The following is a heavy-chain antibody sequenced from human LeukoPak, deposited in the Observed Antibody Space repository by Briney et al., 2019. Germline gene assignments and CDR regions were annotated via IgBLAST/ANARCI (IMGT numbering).Heavy chain of an antibody. CDR2: IKSKGDGGTT. Sequence: GGSLRLSCAGSGFTVSNTWMSWVRQAPGKGLEWVGRIKSKGDGGTTEHAAPVKGRFTISRDDSKNTLNLQMNGLKPEDTAVYYCTTYNSRDAFDIWGQGTMVTVSS. J-gene: IGHJ3*02. V-gene: IGHV3-15*01. CDR3: TTYNSRDAFDI. D-gene: IGHD2/OR15-2a*01. CDR1: GFTVSNTW.